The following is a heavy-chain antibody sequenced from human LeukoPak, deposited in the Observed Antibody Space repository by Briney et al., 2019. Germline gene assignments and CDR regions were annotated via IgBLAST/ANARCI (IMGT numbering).Heavy chain of an antibody. CDR2: IRYDGSEK. Sequence: GGSLRLSCAVSGFTFSSRGMHWVRQAPGKGLEWVAFIRYDGSEKDYADPVKGRFTISRDNSKNTLYLQMNSLRAEDTAVYYCASLTSGYYWNFDYWGQGTLVTVSS. CDR1: GFTFSSRG. V-gene: IGHV3-30*02. D-gene: IGHD3-22*01. CDR3: ASLTSGYYWNFDY. J-gene: IGHJ4*02.